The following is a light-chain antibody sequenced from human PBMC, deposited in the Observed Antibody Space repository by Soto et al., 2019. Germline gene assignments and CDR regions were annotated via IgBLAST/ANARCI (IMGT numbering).Light chain of an antibody. CDR3: QHYNSYSEA. CDR1: QTISSW. CDR2: KAS. V-gene: IGKV1-5*03. Sequence: DIQMRQSHSTLYGSVGDRVTLTCLASQTISSWLAWYQQKPGKAPKLLIYKASTLKSGVPSRFSGSGSGTEFTLTISSLQPDDFATYYCQHYNSYSEAFGQGTKVDIK. J-gene: IGKJ1*01.